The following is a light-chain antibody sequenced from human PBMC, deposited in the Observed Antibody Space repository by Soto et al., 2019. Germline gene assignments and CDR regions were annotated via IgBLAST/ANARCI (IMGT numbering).Light chain of an antibody. V-gene: IGKV3-20*01. Sequence: DIVLTQSPATLSLSPGEGATLSCRASQSVSSNLAWYQQKPGQAPRLLIYDASNRATGIPARFSGSGSGTDFTLTISRLEPEDFAVYYCQQYGSSPWTCGQGTKVDIK. J-gene: IGKJ1*01. CDR1: QSVSSN. CDR2: DAS. CDR3: QQYGSSPWT.